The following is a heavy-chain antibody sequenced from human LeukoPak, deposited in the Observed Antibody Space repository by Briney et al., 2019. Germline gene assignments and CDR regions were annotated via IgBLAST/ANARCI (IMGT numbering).Heavy chain of an antibody. CDR3: ARARNYYDSSGFYYEGDAFDI. D-gene: IGHD3-22*01. CDR2: IYSSGIT. J-gene: IGHJ3*02. CDR1: GGSISSYH. Sequence: ETLSLTCTVSGGSISSYHWSWIRQPPGKGLESIGYIYSSGITHYNPSLKRRVTISVDTSKNQLSLKLSSVTDAAPDVYYCARARNYYDSSGFYYEGDAFDIWGQGTMVTVSS. V-gene: IGHV4-59*01.